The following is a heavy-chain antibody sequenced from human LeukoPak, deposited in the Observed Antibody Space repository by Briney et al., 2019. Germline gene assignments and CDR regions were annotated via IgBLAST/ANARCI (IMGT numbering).Heavy chain of an antibody. D-gene: IGHD2-2*01. CDR2: ISGNNDDP. J-gene: IGHJ4*02. CDR3: ARDGTSTDDY. V-gene: IGHV1-18*01. Sequence: EASAKVSCKTSGYTFSNFGINWVRQAPGQGLEWMGWISGNNDDPNYGQKFQGRFTVTTDSSTSTAYMELRNLRFDDTAVYYCARDGTSTDDYWGQGTLVTVSS. CDR1: GYTFSNFG.